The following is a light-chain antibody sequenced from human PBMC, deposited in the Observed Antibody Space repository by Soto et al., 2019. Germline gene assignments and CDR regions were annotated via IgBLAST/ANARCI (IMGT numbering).Light chain of an antibody. J-gene: IGKJ1*01. CDR3: QQSYSTRWT. V-gene: IGKV1-39*01. CDR2: AAS. CDR1: QSISSY. Sequence: DIQSPPPPSCLSAAVGALASITCGASQSISSYLNWYQQKPGKAPKLLIYAASSLQSGVPSRFSGSGSGTDFTLTISSLQPEDFATYYCQQSYSTRWTFGQGAEVDI.